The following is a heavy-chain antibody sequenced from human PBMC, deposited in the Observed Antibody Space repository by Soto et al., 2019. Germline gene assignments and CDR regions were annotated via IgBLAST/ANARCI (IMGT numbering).Heavy chain of an antibody. J-gene: IGHJ4*02. D-gene: IGHD2-8*01. CDR2: IWYDGSNK. CDR3: ARIQWRMVDTSHYFDY. V-gene: IGHV3-33*01. Sequence: GGSLRLSCAASGFTFSSYGMHWVRQAPGKGLEWVAVIWYDGSNKYYADSVKGRFTISRDNSRNTLYLQMNSLRAEDTAVYYCARIQWRMVDTSHYFDYWGQGTLVTVSS. CDR1: GFTFSSYG.